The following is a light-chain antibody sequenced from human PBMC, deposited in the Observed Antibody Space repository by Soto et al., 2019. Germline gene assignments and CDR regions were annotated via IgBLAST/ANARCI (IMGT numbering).Light chain of an antibody. J-gene: IGLJ2*01. CDR2: LNSDGSH. CDR3: QTWDTGTVV. V-gene: IGLV4-69*01. CDR1: SGHSSYA. Sequence: QSVLTQSPSASGSLGASVKLTCTLSSGHSSYAIAWHQQQPEKGPRYLMKLNSDGSHSKGDGIPDRFSGSISGAERYLTISSLQSEDEADYYCQTWDTGTVVFGGRTKVTVL.